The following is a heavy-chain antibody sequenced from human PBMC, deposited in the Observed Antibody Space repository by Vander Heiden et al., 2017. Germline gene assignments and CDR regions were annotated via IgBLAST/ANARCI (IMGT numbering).Heavy chain of an antibody. CDR2: IYYTGYT. D-gene: IGHD1-26*01. CDR3: ARHMEGGSYFPWDQ. CDR1: GGSIRSICSY. Sequence: LQLLEFGPGLVRPSETPSLTCTVSGGSIRSICSYWGWLRQPPWMWLEWIGSIYYTGYTYYNPSLKSRVTISVDTSKNQFSLKLTSVTAADTAVYYCARHMEGGSYFPWDQWGQGTLLTVSS. V-gene: IGHV4-39*01. J-gene: IGHJ4*02.